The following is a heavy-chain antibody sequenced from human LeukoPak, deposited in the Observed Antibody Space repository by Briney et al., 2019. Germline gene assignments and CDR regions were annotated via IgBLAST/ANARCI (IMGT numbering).Heavy chain of an antibody. CDR2: MNPNSGNT. J-gene: IGHJ5*02. D-gene: IGHD2-15*01. CDR3: ARGPYCSGGSCALVRYNWFDP. Sequence: GASVKVSCKASGYTFTSYDINWVRPATGQGLEWMGWMNPNSGNTGYAQKFQGRVNMTRDTSLITGYMELSRLRSEDTAVYYCARGPYCSGGSCALVRYNWFDPWGQGTLVTVSS. CDR1: GYTFTSYD. V-gene: IGHV1-8*01.